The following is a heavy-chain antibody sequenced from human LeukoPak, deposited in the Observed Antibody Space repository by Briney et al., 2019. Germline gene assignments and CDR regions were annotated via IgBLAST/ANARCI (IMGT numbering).Heavy chain of an antibody. Sequence: GGSLRLSCAASGFTFSSYSMNWVRQAPGKGLEWVSSISSSSSYIYYADSVKGRFTISRDNAKNSLYLQMNSLRAEDTAVYYCARDRKGSSSSDYYYYYYMDVWGKGTTVTVSS. CDR1: GFTFSSYS. D-gene: IGHD6-6*01. CDR3: ARDRKGSSSSDYYYYYYMDV. J-gene: IGHJ6*03. V-gene: IGHV3-21*01. CDR2: ISSSSSYI.